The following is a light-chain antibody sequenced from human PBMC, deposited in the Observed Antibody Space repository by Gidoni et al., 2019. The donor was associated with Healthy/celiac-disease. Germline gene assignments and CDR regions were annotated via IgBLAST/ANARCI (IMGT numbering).Light chain of an antibody. V-gene: IGKV1-9*01. CDR1: QGISSD. J-gene: IGKJ1*01. Sequence: DLQFTPSPSFLSASVGDRVTITCRASQGISSDLAWYQQKPGKAPKLLIYYTSTFQTGIPSSFSGSGSGTDFTLTISSLQPEDFATYYCQQYKAYPWTFGQGTKVEFK. CDR2: YTS. CDR3: QQYKAYPWT.